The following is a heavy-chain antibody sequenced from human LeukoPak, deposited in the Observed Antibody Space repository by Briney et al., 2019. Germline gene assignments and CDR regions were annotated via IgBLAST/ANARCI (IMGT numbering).Heavy chain of an antibody. CDR2: IYHSGGT. CDR1: GGSISSGGYS. J-gene: IGHJ5*02. D-gene: IGHD3-10*01. Sequence: PSETLSLTCAVSGGSISSGGYSWSWIRQPPGKGLEWIGYIYHSGGTYYNPSLKSRVTISVDRSKNQFSLKLSSVTAADTAVYYCARGYYGSGSPTNWFDPWGQGTLVTVSS. V-gene: IGHV4-30-2*01. CDR3: ARGYYGSGSPTNWFDP.